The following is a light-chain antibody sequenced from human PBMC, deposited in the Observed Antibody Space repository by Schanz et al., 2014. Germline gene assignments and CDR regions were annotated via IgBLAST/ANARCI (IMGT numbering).Light chain of an antibody. CDR3: QQRSNWPPIT. J-gene: IGKJ5*01. Sequence: EIVLTQSPATLSLSPGERATLSCRASQSVSSSYLAWYQQKPGQAPRLLIHGVSSRATGIPDRFSGSGSGTDFTLTISRLEPEDFAVYYCQQRSNWPPITFGQGTRLEIK. V-gene: IGKV3D-20*02. CDR2: GVS. CDR1: QSVSSSY.